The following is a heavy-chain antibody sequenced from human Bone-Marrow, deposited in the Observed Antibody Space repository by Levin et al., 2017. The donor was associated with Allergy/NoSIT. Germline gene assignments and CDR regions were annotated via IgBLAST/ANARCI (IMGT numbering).Heavy chain of an antibody. J-gene: IGHJ6*02. V-gene: IGHV4-59*01. CDR3: ARDDLFYRRGLDA. CDR2: ISVSGST. Sequence: SQTLSLPCNVSGGSFTNSYWSWIRQSPGKGLEWLGFISVSGSTNYNPSLASRLTFLIDASKNQFSLRLQSVTAADTAVYYCARDDLFYRRGLDAWGQGTAVTVSS. D-gene: IGHD3-16*02. CDR1: GGSFTNSY.